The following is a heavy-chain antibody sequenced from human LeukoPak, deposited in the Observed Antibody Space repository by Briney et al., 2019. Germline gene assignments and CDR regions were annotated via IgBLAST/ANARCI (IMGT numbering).Heavy chain of an antibody. CDR3: ARVDRLEWGGYNYYGGLVGSYYFDY. CDR2: ISAYNGNT. V-gene: IGHV1-18*01. Sequence: ASVKVSCKASGYTFTSYGISWVRQAPGQGLEWMGWISAYNGNTNYAQKLQGRVTMTTDTSTSTAYMELRSLRSDDTAVYYCARVDRLEWGGYNYYGGLVGSYYFDYWGQGTLVTVSS. D-gene: IGHD5-24*01. J-gene: IGHJ4*02. CDR1: GYTFTSYG.